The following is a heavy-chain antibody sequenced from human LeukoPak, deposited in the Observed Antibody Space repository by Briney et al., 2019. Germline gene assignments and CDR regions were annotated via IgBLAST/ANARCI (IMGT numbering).Heavy chain of an antibody. J-gene: IGHJ6*02. CDR2: IIPILGIA. Sequence: GASVKVSFKASGGTFSSYAISWVRQAPGQGLEWMGRIIPILGIANYAQKFQGRVTITADKSTSTAYMELSSLRSEDTAVYYCARALYYYGSGSYLYGMDVWGQGTTVTVSS. CDR1: GGTFSSYA. V-gene: IGHV1-69*04. CDR3: ARALYYYGSGSYLYGMDV. D-gene: IGHD3-10*01.